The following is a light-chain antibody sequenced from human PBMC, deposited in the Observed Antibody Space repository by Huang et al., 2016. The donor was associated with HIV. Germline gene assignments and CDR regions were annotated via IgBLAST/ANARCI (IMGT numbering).Light chain of an antibody. CDR1: QSISNN. CDR3: HHYNNWPPWT. Sequence: EIVMTQSPATLSVSPGDRATLSCRASQSISNNLAWYQQKPGQTPWLLIHGSSTMATGIPARFSGSGSGTEFTLTISSLQPEDFAVYYCHHYNNWPPWTFGQGTQVEIK. V-gene: IGKV3D-15*01. CDR2: GSS. J-gene: IGKJ1*01.